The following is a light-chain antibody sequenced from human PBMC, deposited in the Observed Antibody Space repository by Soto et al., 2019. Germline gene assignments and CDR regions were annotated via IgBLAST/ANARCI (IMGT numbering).Light chain of an antibody. CDR2: KVS. V-gene: IGKV2-30*01. J-gene: IGKJ1*01. Sequence: EVVLTQSPLSLPVTLGQPASISCRSSQSLVFIDGITYLNWFHQRPGQSPRRLIYKVSNRDSEGQDRYSGRESGADFAPKISRVEGQDVGCVYLILASRWLWTFGYGTPGEMK. CDR1: QSLVFIDGITY. CDR3: ILASRWLWT.